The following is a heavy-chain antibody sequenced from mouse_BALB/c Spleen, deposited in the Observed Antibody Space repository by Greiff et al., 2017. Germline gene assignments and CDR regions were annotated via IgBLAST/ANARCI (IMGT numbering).Heavy chain of an antibody. V-gene: IGHV14-1*02. CDR3: ARRKPHWYFDV. CDR2: IDPENGNT. Sequence: EVQLQQPGSELVRPGASVKLSCKASGFNIKDYYMHWVKQRPEQGLEWIGWIDPENGNTIYDPKFQGKASITADTSSNTAYLQLSSLTSEDTAVYYCARRKPHWYFDVWGAGTTVTVSS. CDR1: GFNIKDYY. J-gene: IGHJ1*01.